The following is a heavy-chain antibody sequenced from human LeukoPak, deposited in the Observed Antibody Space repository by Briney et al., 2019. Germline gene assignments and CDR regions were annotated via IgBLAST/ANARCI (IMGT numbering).Heavy chain of an antibody. J-gene: IGHJ6*02. Sequence: SETLSLTCTVSGGSISSYYWSWIRQPAGKGLEWLGRIYTSGSTNYNPSLKSRVTMSVDTSKNQFSLKLSSVTAADTAVYYCASGPRGFYYYYGMDVWGQGTTVTVSS. CDR2: IYTSGST. CDR1: GGSISSYY. D-gene: IGHD6-25*01. CDR3: ASGPRGFYYYYGMDV. V-gene: IGHV4-4*07.